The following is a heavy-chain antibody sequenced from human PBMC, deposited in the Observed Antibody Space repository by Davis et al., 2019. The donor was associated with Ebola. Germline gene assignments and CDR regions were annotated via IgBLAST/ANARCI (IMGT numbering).Heavy chain of an antibody. Sequence: ASVKVSCKASGYTFTGYYMHWVRQAPGQGLEWMGWINPNSGGTNYAQKFQGRVTMTRDTSISTAYMELSSLRSEDTAVYYCATAIAAAGYDFWGQGSLVIVSS. CDR3: ATAIAAAGYDF. D-gene: IGHD6-13*01. J-gene: IGHJ4*02. CDR2: INPNSGGT. V-gene: IGHV1-2*02. CDR1: GYTFTGYY.